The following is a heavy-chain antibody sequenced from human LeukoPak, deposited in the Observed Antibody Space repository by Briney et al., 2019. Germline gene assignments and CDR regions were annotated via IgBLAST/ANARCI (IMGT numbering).Heavy chain of an antibody. CDR1: GFTFRNYA. CDR2: ITKGGTT. Sequence: GGSLRLSCAASGFTFRNYAMSWVRQAPGKGLKWVSGITKGGTTYYADSVKGRFTISRDNSKNTLHLQIISLRTEDTALYHCAKRTTSSSGFDCWGQGTLVTVSS. D-gene: IGHD2-2*01. J-gene: IGHJ4*02. V-gene: IGHV3-23*01. CDR3: AKRTTSSSGFDC.